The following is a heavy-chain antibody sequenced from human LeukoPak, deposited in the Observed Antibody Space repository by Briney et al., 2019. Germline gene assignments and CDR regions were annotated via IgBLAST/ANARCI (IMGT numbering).Heavy chain of an antibody. CDR2: FSASGNG. J-gene: IGHJ6*03. V-gene: IGHV4-61*02. CDR3: ARDWRVVPAATVDDYYYYMDV. CDR1: GDSISTDDYY. D-gene: IGHD2-2*01. Sequence: SETLSLTCTVSGDSISTDDYYWSWIRQPAGKGLEWIGRFSASGNGNYNPSLKSRLTMSVDTSKNQFSLKLNSVTAADTALYFCARDWRVVPAATVDDYYYYMDVWGKGTTVTVSS.